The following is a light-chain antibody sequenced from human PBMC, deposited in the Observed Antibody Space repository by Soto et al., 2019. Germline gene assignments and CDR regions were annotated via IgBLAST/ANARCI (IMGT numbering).Light chain of an antibody. CDR1: QSVSSY. CDR2: GAH. CDR3: QQYGASPWT. V-gene: IGKV3-20*01. J-gene: IGKJ1*01. Sequence: EIVLTQSPGTLSLSPGERATLSCRASQSVSSYLAWYQQKPGQAPRLLISGAHNRAPGIPDRFSGSGSGTDFTLTISRLEPEDFAVYHCQQYGASPWTFGQGTKVDIK.